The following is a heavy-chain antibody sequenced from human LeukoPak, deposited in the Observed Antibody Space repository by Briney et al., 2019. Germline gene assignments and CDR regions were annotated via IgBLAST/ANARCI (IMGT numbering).Heavy chain of an antibody. J-gene: IGHJ4*02. CDR3: ARAGQLVPNNYFDY. CDR1: GGSISSGGYY. V-gene: IGHV4-31*03. Sequence: SENLSLTCTVSGGSISSGGYYWSWIRQHPGKGLEWIGYIYYSGSTYYNPSLKSRVTISVDASKNQFSLKLSSVTAADTAVYYCARAGQLVPNNYFDYWGQGTLVTVSS. CDR2: IYYSGST. D-gene: IGHD6-13*01.